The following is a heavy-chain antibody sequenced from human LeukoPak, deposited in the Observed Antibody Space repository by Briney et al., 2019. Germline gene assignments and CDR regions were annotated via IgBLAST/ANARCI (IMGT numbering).Heavy chain of an antibody. CDR1: GFTFSSYA. D-gene: IGHD2-2*01. J-gene: IGHJ6*02. V-gene: IGHV3-23*01. CDR3: AKDALPHCSSTSCYGNYYYGMDV. CDR2: ISGSGGST. Sequence: GGSLRLSCAASGFTFSSYAMSWVRQAPGKGLEWVSAISGSGGSTYYADSVKGRFTISRDNSKNTLYLQMNSLRAEDTAVYYCAKDALPHCSSTSCYGNYYYGMDVWGQGTTVTVSS.